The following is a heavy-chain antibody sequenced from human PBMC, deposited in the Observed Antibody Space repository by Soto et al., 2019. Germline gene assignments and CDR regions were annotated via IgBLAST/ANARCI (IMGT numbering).Heavy chain of an antibody. J-gene: IGHJ3*02. CDR3: ARGKGYCSGGSCYNYDAFDI. CDR1: GYTFTGYY. Sequence: QVQLVQSGAEVKKPGASVKVSCKASGYTFTGYYMHWVRQAPGQGLEWMGWINPNSGGTNYAQKFQGWVTMTRDTSISTADMELGRLRSDDTAVYYCARGKGYCSGGSCYNYDAFDIWGQGTMVTVSS. D-gene: IGHD2-15*01. V-gene: IGHV1-2*04. CDR2: INPNSGGT.